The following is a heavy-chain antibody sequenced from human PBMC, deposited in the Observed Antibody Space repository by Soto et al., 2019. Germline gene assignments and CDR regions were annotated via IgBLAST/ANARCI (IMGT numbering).Heavy chain of an antibody. J-gene: IGHJ4*02. CDR3: ATGRVYFGSEY. CDR2: IYYNGNI. Sequence: QVQLQESGPGLVKPLETLSLTCTVPGGSITSYYWSWVRQPPGKGLEWIGYIYYNGNINYNPSLKSRLTLSLDTSKNQFYLRLSSVTAADTAVYYCATGRVYFGSEYWGQGTLVTVSS. V-gene: IGHV4-59*01. D-gene: IGHD3-10*01. CDR1: GGSITSYY.